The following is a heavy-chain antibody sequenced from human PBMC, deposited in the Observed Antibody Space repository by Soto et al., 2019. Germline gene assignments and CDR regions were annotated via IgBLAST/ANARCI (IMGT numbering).Heavy chain of an antibody. CDR2: ISGSGGST. D-gene: IGHD1-7*01. J-gene: IGHJ6*02. V-gene: IGHV3-23*01. CDR1: GFTFSSYA. CDR3: AKVSGTTVYYYGMDV. Sequence: GGSLRLSCAASGFTFSSYAMSWVRQAPGKGLEWVSAISGSGGSTYYADSVKGRFTISRDNSKSTLYLQMNSLRAEDTAVYYCAKVSGTTVYYYGMDVWGQGTTVTVSS.